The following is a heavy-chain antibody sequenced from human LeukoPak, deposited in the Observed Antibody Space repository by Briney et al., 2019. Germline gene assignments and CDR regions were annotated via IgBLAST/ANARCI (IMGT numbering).Heavy chain of an antibody. CDR2: ISSSSSYL. V-gene: IGHV3-21*04. J-gene: IGHJ4*02. CDR1: GFTFSSYS. CDR3: ARDHYGSGTYYDKNFDY. D-gene: IGHD3-10*01. Sequence: GGSLRLSCAASGFTFSSYSMNWVRQAPGKGLEWVSSISSSSSYLYYADSVKGRFTISRDNARNSLYLQMNSLRAEDTAVYFCARDHYGSGTYYDKNFDYWGQGTLVTVSS.